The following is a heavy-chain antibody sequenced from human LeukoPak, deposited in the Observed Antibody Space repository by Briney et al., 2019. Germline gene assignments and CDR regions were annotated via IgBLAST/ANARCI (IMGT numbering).Heavy chain of an antibody. CDR1: GDSISGGSDF. D-gene: IGHD2-21*02. V-gene: IGHV4-39*07. J-gene: IGHJ4*02. CDR2: IYHDGST. CDR3: ARRWGTYCGGDCLFRVFNFHS. Sequence: SETLSLTCSVSGDSISGGSDFWGWIRQPPGKGLEWIANIYHDGSTYYNPSLESRVTMSIDTSKKQFSLKLTSVTAADTAVYYCARRWGTYCGGDCLFRVFNFHSWGRGTLVTVSS.